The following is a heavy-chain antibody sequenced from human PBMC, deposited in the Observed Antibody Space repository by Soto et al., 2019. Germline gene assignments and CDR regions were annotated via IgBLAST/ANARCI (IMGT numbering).Heavy chain of an antibody. CDR1: GGTFSSYA. J-gene: IGHJ4*02. CDR3: ARAPLYYDSSGYYSYFDY. V-gene: IGHV1-69*13. D-gene: IGHD3-22*01. CDR2: IIPIFGTA. Sequence: GASVKVSCKASGGTFSSYAISWVRQAPGQGLEWMGGIIPIFGTANYAQKFQGRVTITADESTSTAYMELSSLRSEDTAVYYCARAPLYYDSSGYYSYFDYWGQGTLVTVSS.